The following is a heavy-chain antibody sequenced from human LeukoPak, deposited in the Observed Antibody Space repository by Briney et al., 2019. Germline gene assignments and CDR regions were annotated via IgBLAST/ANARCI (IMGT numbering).Heavy chain of an antibody. Sequence: GGSLRLSXAASGFTFDDYGMSWVRQAPGKGLDWVSGINWNGGSTGYADSVKGRFTISRDNAKNSLYLQMNSLRAEDTALYYCARADYGDYFYFDYWGQGTLVTVSS. D-gene: IGHD4-17*01. CDR2: INWNGGST. CDR3: ARADYGDYFYFDY. J-gene: IGHJ4*02. CDR1: GFTFDDYG. V-gene: IGHV3-20*04.